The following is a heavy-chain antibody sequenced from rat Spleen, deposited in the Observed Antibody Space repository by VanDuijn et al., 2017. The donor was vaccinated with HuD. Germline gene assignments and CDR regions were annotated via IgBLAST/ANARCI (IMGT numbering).Heavy chain of an antibody. D-gene: IGHD1-11*01. Sequence: EVKLVESGGGLVQPGNSLTLSCVASGFTFTNYGMHWVRQAPRKGLEWIAMIFYDSSKIYYADTVKGRFTVSRDNSKNTLYLEVNSLRSEDSAMYYCAALDYGASDYWGQGVMVTVSS. J-gene: IGHJ2*01. CDR1: GFTFTNYG. CDR2: IFYDSSKI. V-gene: IGHV5-54*01. CDR3: AALDYGASDY.